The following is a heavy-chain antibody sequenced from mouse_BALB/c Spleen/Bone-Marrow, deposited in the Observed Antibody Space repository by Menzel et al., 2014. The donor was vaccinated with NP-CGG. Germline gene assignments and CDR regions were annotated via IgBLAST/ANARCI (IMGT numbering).Heavy chain of an antibody. V-gene: IGHV5-12-1*01. CDR2: ISSGGINT. Sequence: EVMLVESGGGLVEPGGSLKLSCAASGFAFSGYDMSWVRQTPVKRLEWVAYISSGGINTYYPDSVKGRFTISRDNAKNTLYLQMNSLKSEDTAMYYCARQRGYAYAMDYWGQGTSVTVSS. CDR1: GFAFSGYD. CDR3: ARQRGYAYAMDY. J-gene: IGHJ4*01. D-gene: IGHD2-2*01.